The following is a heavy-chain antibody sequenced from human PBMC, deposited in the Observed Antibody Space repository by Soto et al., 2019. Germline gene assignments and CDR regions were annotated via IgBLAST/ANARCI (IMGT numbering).Heavy chain of an antibody. Sequence: EVQLVESGGGLIQPGGSLRLSCAVSGFTVSNNYMSWVRQAPGKGLEGVSVIYSGGYTAYGDSVKGRFTISRDNSKNTLFLQKKRRRAPHRAVFYWGTQRGGGGYWGQGTLVTVSS. CDR1: GFTVSNNY. J-gene: IGHJ4*02. D-gene: IGHD6-25*01. CDR3: GTQRGGGGY. CDR2: IYSGGYT. V-gene: IGHV3-53*01.